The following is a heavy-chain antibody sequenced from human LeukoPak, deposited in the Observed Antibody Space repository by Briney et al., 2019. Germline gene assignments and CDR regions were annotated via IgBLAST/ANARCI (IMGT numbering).Heavy chain of an antibody. V-gene: IGHV1-69*13. CDR3: AGTYYDFWSGYWVFDY. CDR1: GGTFSSYA. D-gene: IGHD3-3*01. CDR2: IIPIFGTA. J-gene: IGHJ4*02. Sequence: GASVKVSCKASGGTFSSYAISWLRQAPGQGLEWMGGIIPIFGTANYAQKFQGRVTITADESTSTAYMELSSLRSEDTAVYYCAGTYYDFWSGYWVFDYWGQGTLVTVSS.